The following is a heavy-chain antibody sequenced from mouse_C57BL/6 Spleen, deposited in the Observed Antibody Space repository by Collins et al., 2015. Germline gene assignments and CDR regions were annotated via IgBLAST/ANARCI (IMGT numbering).Heavy chain of an antibody. CDR3: ARKSLHFDY. V-gene: IGHV1-12*01. CDR2: IYPGNGDT. J-gene: IGHJ2*01. Sequence: GLEWIGAIYPGNGDTSYSQKFKGKATLTVDKSSSTAYMQLSSLTSEDSAVYFCARKSLHFDYWGQGTTLTVSS.